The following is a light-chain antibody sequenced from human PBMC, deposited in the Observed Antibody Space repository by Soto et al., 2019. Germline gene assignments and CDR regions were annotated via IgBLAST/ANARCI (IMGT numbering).Light chain of an antibody. CDR3: QQYTSTSLLT. CDR2: KAS. Sequence: DIQITQSPSTLSSSVGDRVTITCISSQSISSWLAWYQQKPGKAPKLLIYKASSLESGVSSRFSGSGSGTEFTLTINSLQPDDLATYYCQQYTSTSLLTFGGGTKVDIK. CDR1: QSISSW. J-gene: IGKJ4*01. V-gene: IGKV1-5*03.